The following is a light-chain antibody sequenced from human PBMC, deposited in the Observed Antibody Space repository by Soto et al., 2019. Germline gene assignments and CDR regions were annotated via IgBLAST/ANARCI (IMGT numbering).Light chain of an antibody. CDR1: HTINIY. CDR2: TAS. J-gene: IGKJ1*01. V-gene: IGKV1-39*01. CDR3: QQSYSSVRT. Sequence: DIQMTQSPSSLSASVGDRVTIACRSSHTINIYLNWYQQKPGQAPKLLIHTASTVHSGVPSRFSGSGSGTDFTLTINNLQPEDLATYCCQQSYSSVRTFGQGTKVEL.